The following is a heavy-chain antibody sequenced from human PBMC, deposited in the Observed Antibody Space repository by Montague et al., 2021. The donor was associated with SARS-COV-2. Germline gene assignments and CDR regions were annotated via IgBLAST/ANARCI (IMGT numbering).Heavy chain of an antibody. Sequence: SETLSLTCTVSGGSISSGTYYWGWVRQPPGKGLEWIGTINYSGKTYYNPSLKSRVTISVDTSKNQFSLKVTSVTAADTAVHYCARDYGDYSYYYGLDVWGQGTTVTVSS. J-gene: IGHJ6*02. V-gene: IGHV4-39*02. CDR2: INYSGKT. D-gene: IGHD4-17*01. CDR3: ARDYGDYSYYYGLDV. CDR1: GGSISSGTYY.